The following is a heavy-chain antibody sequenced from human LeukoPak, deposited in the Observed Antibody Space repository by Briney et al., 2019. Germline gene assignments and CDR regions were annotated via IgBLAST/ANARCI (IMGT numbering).Heavy chain of an antibody. CDR1: GGSISSSSYY. Sequence: SETLSLTCTVSGGSISSSSYYWGWIRQPPGKGLEWIGTIYYSGNTNYNPSLKSRVTISVGTSKNQFSLKLSSVTAADTAVYYCARKKRLWFGYYYYYYMDVWGKGTTVTVSS. CDR3: ARKKRLWFGYYYYYYMDV. D-gene: IGHD3-10*01. CDR2: IYYSGNT. J-gene: IGHJ6*03. V-gene: IGHV4-39*07.